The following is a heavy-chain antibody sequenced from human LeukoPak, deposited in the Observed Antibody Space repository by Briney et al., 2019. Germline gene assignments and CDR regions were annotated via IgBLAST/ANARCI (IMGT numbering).Heavy chain of an antibody. CDR2: IWFDGSNK. Sequence: RPGRSLRLSCATSGFSFRNYGMHWVRQAPGKGLEWVAVIWFDGSNKYYADSVKGRFTISRDNSKNTLYLQMDSLSPEDTAVYYCGAGVYFFDYWGQGTLVTVSS. CDR1: GFSFRNYG. CDR3: GAGVYFFDY. J-gene: IGHJ4*02. V-gene: IGHV3-33*01. D-gene: IGHD6-19*01.